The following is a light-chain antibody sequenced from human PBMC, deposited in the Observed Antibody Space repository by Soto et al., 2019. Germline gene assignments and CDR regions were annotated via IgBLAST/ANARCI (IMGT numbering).Light chain of an antibody. V-gene: IGLV2-14*01. J-gene: IGLJ1*01. CDR3: SSYTTSNTCV. CDR1: SSDVGGYNY. Sequence: QSVLTKPASVSGSLGQSITISCTGTSSDVGGYNYVSWYQQNPGKAPKLIIYEVSHRHSGISGRFSGSKSGNTASLTISGLHAGYEVDYYCSSYTTSNTCVFGTGTKVTVL. CDR2: EVS.